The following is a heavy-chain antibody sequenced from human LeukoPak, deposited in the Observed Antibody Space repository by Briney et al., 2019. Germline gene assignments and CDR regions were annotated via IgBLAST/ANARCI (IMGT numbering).Heavy chain of an antibody. V-gene: IGHV3-33*01. Sequence: PGGSLRLSCAASGFPFSGYGMHWVRQAPGKGLEWVAVAYGDGSSQYYADSVKGRFSISKDISKNTLSLQMNGLRAEDTAVYSCATGGNFYYSHWGQGTLVTVSS. CDR2: AYGDGSSQ. CDR1: GFPFSGYG. CDR3: ATGGNFYYSH. D-gene: IGHD4-11*01. J-gene: IGHJ1*01.